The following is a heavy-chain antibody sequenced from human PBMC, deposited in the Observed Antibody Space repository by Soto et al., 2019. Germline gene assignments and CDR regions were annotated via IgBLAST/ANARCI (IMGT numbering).Heavy chain of an antibody. V-gene: IGHV4-59*01. J-gene: IGHJ4*02. CDR1: GGSISSYY. CDR2: IYYSGST. CDR3: ARGSPEGSPSYYDSSGYYGY. D-gene: IGHD3-22*01. Sequence: SETLSLTCTVSGGSISSYYWSWIRQPPGKGLEWIGYIYYSGSTNYNPSLKSRVTISVDTSKNQFSLKLSSVTAADTAVYYCARGSPEGSPSYYDSSGYYGYWGQGTLVTVSS.